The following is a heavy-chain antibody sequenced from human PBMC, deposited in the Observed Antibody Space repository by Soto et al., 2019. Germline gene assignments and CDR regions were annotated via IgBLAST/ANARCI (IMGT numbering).Heavy chain of an antibody. CDR2: IIPILGIA. D-gene: IGHD6-13*01. J-gene: IGHJ5*02. CDR1: GGTFSSYT. V-gene: IGHV1-69*02. CDR3: ARAKDSSSTLLP. Sequence: ASVKVSCKASGGTFSSYTISWVRQAPGQGLEWMGRIIPILGIANYAQKFQGRVTITADKSTSTAYMELSSLRSEDTAVYYCARAKDSSSTLLPWGQGTLVTVSS.